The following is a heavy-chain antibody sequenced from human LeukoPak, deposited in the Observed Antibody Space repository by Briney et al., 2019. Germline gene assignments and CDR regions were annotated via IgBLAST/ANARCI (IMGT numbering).Heavy chain of an antibody. J-gene: IGHJ4*02. CDR2: MNPNSGNT. D-gene: IGHD3-10*01. CDR1: GGTFSSYA. Sequence: GASVKVSCKASGGTFSSYAISWVRQAPGQGLEWMGWMNPNSGNTGYAQKFQGRVTITRDTSISTAYMELSSLRSEDTAVYYCARDGDYYGSGNFDYWGQGTLVTVSS. CDR3: ARDGDYYGSGNFDY. V-gene: IGHV1-8*03.